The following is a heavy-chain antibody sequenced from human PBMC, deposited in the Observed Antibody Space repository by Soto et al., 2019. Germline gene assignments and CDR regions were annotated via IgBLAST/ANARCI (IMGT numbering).Heavy chain of an antibody. J-gene: IGHJ5*02. D-gene: IGHD2-8*02. CDR3: ARETTGWFDP. CDR1: GYTFTGYY. V-gene: IGHV1-8*02. Sequence: ASVKVSCKASGYTFTGYYMHWVRQAPGQALEWMGWMNPNSGNTVYAQKFQGRVTMTRNTSISTAYMELSSLRSEDTAVYYCARETTGWFDPWGQGTLVTVSS. CDR2: MNPNSGNT.